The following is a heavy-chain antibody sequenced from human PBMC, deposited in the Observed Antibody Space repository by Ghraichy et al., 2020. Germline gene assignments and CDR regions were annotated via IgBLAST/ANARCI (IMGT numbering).Heavy chain of an antibody. J-gene: IGHJ3*02. V-gene: IGHV3-15*01. CDR1: GLSFSTLW. Sequence: GGSLRLSCAASGLSFSTLWMSWIRHAPGKGLEWVGRIKNRRDGGTSDYAAPVKGRFSISRDDSISTVYLQMISLETDDTGVYYCASYNTKDAFAIWGQGTLVTVPS. CDR3: ASYNTKDAFAI. CDR2: IKNRRDGGTS. D-gene: IGHD1-14*01.